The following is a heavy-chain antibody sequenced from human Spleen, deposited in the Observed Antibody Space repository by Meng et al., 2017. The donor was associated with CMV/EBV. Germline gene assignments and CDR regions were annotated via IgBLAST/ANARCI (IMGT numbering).Heavy chain of an antibody. J-gene: IGHJ6*02. V-gene: IGHV3-30-3*01. CDR2: ISYDGSNK. CDR3: AKDRGVWSPPHGDYYYGMDV. D-gene: IGHD3-3*01. CDR1: GFIFSNYA. Sequence: GESLKISCAASGFIFSNYAMHWVRQAPGKGLEWVAVISYDGSNKYYADSVKGRFTISRDNSKNTLYLQMNSLRVDDTALYYCAKDRGVWSPPHGDYYYGMDVWGQGTTVTVSS.